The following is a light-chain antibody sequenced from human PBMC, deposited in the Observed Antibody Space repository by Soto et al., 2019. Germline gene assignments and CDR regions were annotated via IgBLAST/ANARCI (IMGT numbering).Light chain of an antibody. CDR1: NSNIGAGYD. CDR2: GNI. V-gene: IGLV1-40*01. Sequence: QSVLTQPPSVSGAPGQRVTISCTGSNSNIGAGYDVHWYQQFPGTAPKLLIYGNINRPSGVPDRFSGSKSGPSASLAITGIQAEDEADYYCQSYDSRLSNYVFGGGTKVTVL. J-gene: IGLJ1*01. CDR3: QSYDSRLSNYV.